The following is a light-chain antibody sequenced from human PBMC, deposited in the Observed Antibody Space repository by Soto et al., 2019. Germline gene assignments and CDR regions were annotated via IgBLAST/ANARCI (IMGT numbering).Light chain of an antibody. CDR3: QQRSNWPPA. J-gene: IGKJ2*01. Sequence: EIVLPQSPATLLFSPGEKAPLSCRASKSVRSNLAWYKKKPAQAPRLLIFDASNRATGIPARFSGSGSGTDFTLTISSLEPEDFAVYYCQQRSNWPPAFGQGTKLEIK. CDR1: KSVRSN. V-gene: IGKV3-11*01. CDR2: DAS.